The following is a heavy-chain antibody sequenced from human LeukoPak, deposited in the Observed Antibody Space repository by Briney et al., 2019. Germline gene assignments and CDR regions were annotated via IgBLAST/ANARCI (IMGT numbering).Heavy chain of an antibody. V-gene: IGHV4-31*03. J-gene: IGHJ5*02. CDR1: GGSISSGGYY. CDR2: IYYSGST. Sequence: SETLSLTCTVSGGSISSGGYYWSWIRQHPGKRLEWIGYIYYSGSTYYNPSLKSRVTISVDTSKNQFSLKLSSVTAADTAVYYCARGDRYCSSTSCSNWFDPWGHGTLVTVSS. CDR3: ARGDRYCSSTSCSNWFDP. D-gene: IGHD2-2*01.